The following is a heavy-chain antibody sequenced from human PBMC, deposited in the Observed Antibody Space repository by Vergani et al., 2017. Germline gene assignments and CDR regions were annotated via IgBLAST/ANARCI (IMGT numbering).Heavy chain of an antibody. V-gene: IGHV1-69*01. Sequence: QVQLVQSGAEVKKPGSSVKVSCKASGGTFSSYAISWVRQAPGQGLEWMGGIIPIFGTANYAQKFQGRVTITADESTSTAYMELSSLRSEDTAVYYCARDSTADRNDFFYYYGMDVWGQGTTVTVS. CDR2: IIPIFGTA. CDR1: GGTFSSYA. D-gene: IGHD1-1*01. J-gene: IGHJ6*02. CDR3: ARDSTADRNDFFYYYGMDV.